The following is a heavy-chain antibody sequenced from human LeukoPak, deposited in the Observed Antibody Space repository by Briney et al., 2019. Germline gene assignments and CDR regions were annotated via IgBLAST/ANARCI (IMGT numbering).Heavy chain of an antibody. CDR2: IIPIFGTA. J-gene: IGHJ4*02. V-gene: IGHV1-69*01. Sequence: SVKVSCKASGGTFSSYAISWVRQAPGQGLEWMGGIIPIFGTANYAQKFQGRVTITADESTSTAYMELSSLRSEDTAVYYCAGAYYYDSSAQSTPFDYWGQGTLVTVSS. CDR3: AGAYYYDSSAQSTPFDY. CDR1: GGTFSSYA. D-gene: IGHD3-22*01.